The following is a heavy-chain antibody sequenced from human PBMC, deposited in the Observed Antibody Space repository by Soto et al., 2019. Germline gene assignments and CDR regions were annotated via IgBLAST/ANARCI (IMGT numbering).Heavy chain of an antibody. CDR3: ARVGYSGYDYWSPEFDY. Sequence: GASVKVSCAACGYRFTSYGISWVRQAPGQGLEWMGWISAYNGNTNYAQKLQGRVTMTTDTSTSTAYMELRSLRSDDTAVYYCARVGYSGYDYWSPEFDYWGQGTLVTVSS. D-gene: IGHD5-12*01. CDR1: GYRFTSYG. CDR2: ISAYNGNT. J-gene: IGHJ4*02. V-gene: IGHV1-18*01.